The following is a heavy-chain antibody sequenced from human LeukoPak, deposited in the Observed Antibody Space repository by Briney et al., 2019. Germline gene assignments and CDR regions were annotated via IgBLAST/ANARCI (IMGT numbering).Heavy chain of an antibody. V-gene: IGHV7-4-1*02. D-gene: IGHD6-13*01. J-gene: IGHJ6*03. CDR2: INTNTGNP. CDR3: ARSYSSSWYDEYYYYYYMDV. CDR1: GYTFTSYA. Sequence: ASVKVSCKASGYTFTSYAMNWVRQAPGQGLEWMGWINTNTGNPTYAQGFTGRFVFSLDTSVSTAYLQISSLKAEDTAVYYCARSYSSSWYDEYYYYYYMDVWGKGTTVTVSS.